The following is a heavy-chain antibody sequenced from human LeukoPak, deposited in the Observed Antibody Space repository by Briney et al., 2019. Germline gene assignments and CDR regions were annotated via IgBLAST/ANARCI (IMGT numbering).Heavy chain of an antibody. Sequence: PGGSLRLSCAASGFTFSSYGMHWVRQAPGKGLEWLAFIRFDESDKFYADSVMGRFTISRDTSKNTLFLQMNSLRLEDTAVYYCVKDNPVCESWGQGTLVTVSS. CDR3: VKDNPVCES. D-gene: IGHD2-8*01. V-gene: IGHV3-30*02. J-gene: IGHJ5*02. CDR2: IRFDESDK. CDR1: GFTFSSYG.